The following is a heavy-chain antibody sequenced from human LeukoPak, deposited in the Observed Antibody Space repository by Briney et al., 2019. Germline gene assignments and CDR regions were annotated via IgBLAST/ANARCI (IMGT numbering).Heavy chain of an antibody. J-gene: IGHJ5*01. CDR3: VKGGSISHNWFDS. CDR1: GFTYSDYG. D-gene: IGHD3-16*01. V-gene: IGHV3-30*02. Sequence: GGSLRLSCAASGFTYSDYGMHWVRQAPGRGLEWVAFILNDGTWEYYPDSVKGRLTISRDNSRNTLYLQMNSVRLEDTAIYYCVKGGSISHNWFDSWGQGTLITVSS. CDR2: ILNDGTWE.